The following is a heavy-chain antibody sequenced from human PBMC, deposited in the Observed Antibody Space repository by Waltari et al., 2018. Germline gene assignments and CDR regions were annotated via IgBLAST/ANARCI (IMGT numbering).Heavy chain of an antibody. CDR2: IKQDGSEK. J-gene: IGHJ4*02. CDR1: GFPFRSYW. Sequence: EVQLVESGGGLVQPGGSLSLSCAASGFPFRSYWLGWFRQAPGKGLEWVANIKQDGSEKYYVDSVKGRLTISRDNAKNSLYLQMNSLRAEDTAVYYCARGLYDVWGSYRFVYWGQGTLVTVSS. CDR3: ARGLYDVWGSYRFVY. V-gene: IGHV3-7*01. D-gene: IGHD3-16*02.